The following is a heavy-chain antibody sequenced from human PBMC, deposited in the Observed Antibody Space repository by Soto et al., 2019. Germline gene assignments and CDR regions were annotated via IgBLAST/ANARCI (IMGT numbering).Heavy chain of an antibody. CDR1: GYTFTSHG. J-gene: IGHJ6*03. V-gene: IGHV1-18*01. D-gene: IGHD3-10*01. Sequence: QVQLVQSGAVMKKPGASVKVSCKASGYTFTSHGNSWVRQAPGQGLEWMGWISASNGDTNYAQKYQGRVTVTTDTSTSTGYMELRSLRSEDTAVYYCARMVRGSNIDYYHYMDVWGEGTTVTVSS. CDR3: ARMVRGSNIDYYHYMDV. CDR2: ISASNGDT.